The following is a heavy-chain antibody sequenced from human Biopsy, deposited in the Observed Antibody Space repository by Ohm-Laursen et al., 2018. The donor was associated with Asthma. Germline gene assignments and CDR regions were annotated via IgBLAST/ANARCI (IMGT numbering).Heavy chain of an antibody. D-gene: IGHD1-20*01. CDR3: ARDLRSDNWNPWGMDV. J-gene: IGHJ6*02. CDR2: ISYDGTNK. V-gene: IGHV3-30-3*01. CDR1: GFTFSDYD. Sequence: SLRLSCSASGFTFSDYDMHWVRQAPGKGLEWVAVISYDGTNKDYADSVKGRFTFSRDNSQNTLSLEMNSLRVEDSAVYYCARDLRSDNWNPWGMDVWGLGTTVTVAS.